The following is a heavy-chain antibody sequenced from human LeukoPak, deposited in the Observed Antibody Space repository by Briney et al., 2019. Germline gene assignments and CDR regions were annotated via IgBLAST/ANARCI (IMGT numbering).Heavy chain of an antibody. D-gene: IGHD6-19*01. V-gene: IGHV3-7*01. CDR2: IKQDGSEK. CDR3: AREWAGPSFDY. J-gene: IGHJ4*02. CDR1: RFTLGTYW. Sequence: GGSLRLSCAASRFTLGTYWMTWVRQGPGKGLEWVANIKQDGSEKSYVDSVKGRFTISRDNTKNSLYLQMNSLRAEDTAVYFCAREWAGPSFDYWGQGTLVTVSS.